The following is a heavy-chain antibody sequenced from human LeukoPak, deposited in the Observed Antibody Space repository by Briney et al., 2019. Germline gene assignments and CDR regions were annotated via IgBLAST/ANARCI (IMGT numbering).Heavy chain of an antibody. V-gene: IGHV3-33*01. J-gene: IGHJ4*02. CDR1: EFTFSTYG. D-gene: IGHD3-22*01. Sequence: GGSLRLSCVASEFTFSTYGMHWVRQAPGKGLEWVAITWYDGSNKYYADSVKGRFTISRDNSKNTLYLQMNSLRAEDTAVYYCARDPASWTYYDSSGYYDYWGQGTLVTVSS. CDR3: ARDPASWTYYDSSGYYDY. CDR2: TWYDGSNK.